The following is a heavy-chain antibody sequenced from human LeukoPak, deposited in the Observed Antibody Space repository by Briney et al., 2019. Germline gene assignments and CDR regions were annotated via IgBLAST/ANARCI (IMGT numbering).Heavy chain of an antibody. D-gene: IGHD5-12*01. CDR3: ARFGYSGYEDY. CDR1: GGSFSGYY. Sequence: SETLSLTCAVYGGSFSGYYWSWIRQPPGKGLEWIGEINHSGSTNYNPSLKSRVTISVDTSKNQFSLKLSSVTAADTAVYYCARFGYSGYEDYWGQGTLVTVSS. CDR2: INHSGST. V-gene: IGHV4-34*01. J-gene: IGHJ4*02.